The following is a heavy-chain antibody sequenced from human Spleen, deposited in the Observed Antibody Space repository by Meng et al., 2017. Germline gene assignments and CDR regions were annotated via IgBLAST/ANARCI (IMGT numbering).Heavy chain of an antibody. CDR1: GGAFSDYY. V-gene: IGHV4-34*01. CDR3: ARGPTTMAHDFDY. J-gene: IGHJ4*02. CDR2: INHSGST. Sequence: QVQRQQWGPGRLKRAEALSLTWVVSGGAFSDYYWSGIRQPPGKGLEWIGEINHSGSTNYNPSLESRATISVDTSQNNLSLKLSSVTAADSAVYYCARGPTTMAHDFDYWGQGTLVTVSS. D-gene: IGHD4-11*01.